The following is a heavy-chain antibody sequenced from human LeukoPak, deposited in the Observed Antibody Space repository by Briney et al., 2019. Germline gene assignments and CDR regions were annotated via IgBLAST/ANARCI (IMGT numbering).Heavy chain of an antibody. CDR1: GYTFTSYG. CDR3: ARDRGGLEWLLYRSGWFDP. CDR2: IIPIFGTA. Sequence: ASVKVSCKASGYTFTSYGISWVRQAPGQGLEWMGGIIPIFGTANYAQKFQGRVTITADESTSTAYMELSSLRSEDTAVYYCARDRGGLEWLLYRSGWFDPWGQGTLVTVSS. J-gene: IGHJ5*02. D-gene: IGHD3-3*01. V-gene: IGHV1-69*13.